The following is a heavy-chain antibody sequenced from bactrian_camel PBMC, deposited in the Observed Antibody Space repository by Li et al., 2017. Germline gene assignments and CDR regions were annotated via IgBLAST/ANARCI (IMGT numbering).Heavy chain of an antibody. Sequence: EVQLVESGGGLVQPGGPLRLSCAASGFRFSRSGMGWVRQAPGKGLEWVSRIAAFDGNTWYADSVKGRFTISRDNVQNILYLQLNSLKTEDTAMYYCANYSSWYFINWGQGTQVTVS. V-gene: IGHV3S44*01. CDR2: IAAFDGNT. J-gene: IGHJ4*01. CDR1: GFRFSRSG. CDR3: ANYSSWYFIN. D-gene: IGHD6*01.